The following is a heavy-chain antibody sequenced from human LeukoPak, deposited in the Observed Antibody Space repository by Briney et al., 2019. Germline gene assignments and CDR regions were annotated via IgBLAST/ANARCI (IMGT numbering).Heavy chain of an antibody. Sequence: GRSLRLSCAASEFTFSSYGMHWVRQAPGKGLEWVAVIWYDGSNKYYADSVKGRFTISRDNSKNTLYLQMNSLRAEDTAVYYCARSEGYYDILTGYYYYYGMDVWGKGTTVAVSS. CDR1: EFTFSSYG. J-gene: IGHJ6*04. D-gene: IGHD3-9*01. CDR3: ARSEGYYDILTGYYYYYGMDV. V-gene: IGHV3-33*01. CDR2: IWYDGSNK.